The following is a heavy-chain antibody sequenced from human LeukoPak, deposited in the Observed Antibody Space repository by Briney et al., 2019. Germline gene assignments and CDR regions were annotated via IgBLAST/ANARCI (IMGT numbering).Heavy chain of an antibody. D-gene: IGHD3-22*01. Sequence: HPGGSLRLSCAASGLTFSSYWMSWVRQAPGKGLEWVANIKQDGSEKYYVDSVKGRFTISRDNAKNSLYLQMNSLRAEDTAVYYCARDMVPIGDYDSSGYDYWGQGTLVTVSS. CDR3: ARDMVPIGDYDSSGYDY. J-gene: IGHJ4*02. CDR2: IKQDGSEK. V-gene: IGHV3-7*01. CDR1: GLTFSSYW.